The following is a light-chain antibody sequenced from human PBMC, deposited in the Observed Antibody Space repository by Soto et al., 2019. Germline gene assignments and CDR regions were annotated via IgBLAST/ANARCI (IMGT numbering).Light chain of an antibody. Sequence: QLVLTQPPSASGTPGQRVTISCSGSSSNIGSNIVNWYQQVPGTAPKLLIYSDNQRPSGVPDRFSGSKSGTSASLAISGLQSDDEADYYCSTWDDSLSGRVFGGGTKLTVL. CDR1: SSNIGSNI. J-gene: IGLJ3*02. V-gene: IGLV1-44*01. CDR3: STWDDSLSGRV. CDR2: SDN.